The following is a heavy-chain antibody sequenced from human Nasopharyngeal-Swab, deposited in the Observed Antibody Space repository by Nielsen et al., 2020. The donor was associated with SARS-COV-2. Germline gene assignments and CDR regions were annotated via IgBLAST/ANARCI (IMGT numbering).Heavy chain of an antibody. CDR2: ISGADDST. J-gene: IGHJ6*02. CDR3: AKDRDSGDDSGEYYHYYGMDV. V-gene: IGHV3-23*01. CDR1: GFTFDDYA. D-gene: IGHD5-12*01. Sequence: GESLKISCAASGFTFDDYAMHWVRQAPGRGLEWVSAISGADDSTKYADSVKGRFTISRDNSKNTLDLQMNSLRAEDTAMYYCAKDRDSGDDSGEYYHYYGMDVWGQGTSVTVS.